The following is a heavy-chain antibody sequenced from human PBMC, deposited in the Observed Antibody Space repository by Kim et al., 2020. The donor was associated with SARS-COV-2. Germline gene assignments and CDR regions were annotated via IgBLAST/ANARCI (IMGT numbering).Heavy chain of an antibody. CDR3: AKDGDIAVAGHFDY. CDR2: ISGSGGST. CDR1: GFTFSSYA. V-gene: IGHV3-23*01. J-gene: IGHJ4*02. D-gene: IGHD6-19*01. Sequence: GGFLRLSCAASGFTFSSYAMSWVRQAPGKGLEWVSAISGSGGSTYYADSVKGRFTISRDNSKNTLYLQMNSLRAEDTAVYYCAKDGDIAVAGHFDYWGQGTLVTVSS.